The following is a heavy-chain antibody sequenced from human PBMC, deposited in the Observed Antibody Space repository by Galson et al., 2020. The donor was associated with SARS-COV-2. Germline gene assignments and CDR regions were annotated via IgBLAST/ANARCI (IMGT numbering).Heavy chain of an antibody. CDR3: AKDHMLRPLDY. V-gene: IGHV3-30*02. Sequence: GGSLRLSCAASGFTFSGSGMHWVRQAPGKGLEWVAFIRSDGRNKYYADSVKGRFTISRDSSKNTLYLQMNSLRAEDTAVYYCAKDHMLRPLDYWGQGTLVTVSS. CDR1: GFTFSGSG. D-gene: IGHD2-8*01. CDR2: IRSDGRNK. J-gene: IGHJ4*02.